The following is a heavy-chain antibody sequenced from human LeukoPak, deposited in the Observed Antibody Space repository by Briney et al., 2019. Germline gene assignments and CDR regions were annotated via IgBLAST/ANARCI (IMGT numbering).Heavy chain of an antibody. CDR2: ISYDANNK. V-gene: IGHV3-30*03. CDR1: GFTFSSYS. CDR3: ARGTTAGGGYYLDY. Sequence: GGSLRLSCAASGFTFSSYSMNWVRQAPGKGLEWLAVISYDANNKYYADSVKGRFTISRDNSNNTLYLQMNSLRAEDTAVYSCARGTTAGGGYYLDYWGQGTLVTVSS. D-gene: IGHD3-22*01. J-gene: IGHJ4*02.